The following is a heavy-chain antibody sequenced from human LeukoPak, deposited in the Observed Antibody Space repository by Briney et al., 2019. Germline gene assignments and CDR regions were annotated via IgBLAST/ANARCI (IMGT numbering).Heavy chain of an antibody. CDR3: ARDSPSSTSWHFDY. D-gene: IGHD2-2*01. J-gene: IGHJ4*02. V-gene: IGHV1-2*02. CDR2: INPNSGGT. Sequence: ASVKVSCKASGYTFTGYYMHWVRQAPGQGLEWMGWINPNSGGTNYAQKFQGRVTITRDTSISTAYMELSRLRSDDTAVYYCARDSPSSTSWHFDYWGQGTLVTVSS. CDR1: GYTFTGYY.